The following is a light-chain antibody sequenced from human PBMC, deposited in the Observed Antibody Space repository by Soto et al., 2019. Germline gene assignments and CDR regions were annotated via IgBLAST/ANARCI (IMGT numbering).Light chain of an antibody. J-gene: IGLJ1*01. CDR3: SSYSASSTYV. Sequence: QSALTQPASVSGSPGPSITISCTGTSNDVGVYNFVSWYQQHPGKAPKLMIYEVTNRPSGVSTRFSASKSGNTASLTISGRQADDDADYYCSSYSASSTYVFGAGTKLTVL. CDR2: EVT. V-gene: IGLV2-14*01. CDR1: SNDVGVYNF.